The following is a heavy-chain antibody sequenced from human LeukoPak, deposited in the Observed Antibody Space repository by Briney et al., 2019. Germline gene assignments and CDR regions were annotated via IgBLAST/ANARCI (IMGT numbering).Heavy chain of an antibody. J-gene: IGHJ4*02. CDR1: GGSISSYY. CDR2: IYASGST. CDR3: ARSLLTGYDSSGYSYYFDY. Sequence: SETLSLTCTVSGGSISSYYWSWIRQPAGKGLEWIGRIYASGSTNYNPSLKSRVTMSVDTSKNQFSLKLSSVTAADTAVYYCARSLLTGYDSSGYSYYFDYWGQGTLVTVSS. D-gene: IGHD3-22*01. V-gene: IGHV4-4*07.